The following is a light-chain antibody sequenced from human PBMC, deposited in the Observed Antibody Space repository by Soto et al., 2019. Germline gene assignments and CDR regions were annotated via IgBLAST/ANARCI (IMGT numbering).Light chain of an antibody. CDR3: AAWDDSLTALL. CDR2: STN. Sequence: SVLTQPPSASGTPGQRVTISCSGSSSNIGSNAVNWYQQLPGTAPKLLMYSTNQRPSGVPDRFSGSKSGTSASLGISGLQSEDEADYYCAAWDDSLTALLFGGGTKLTVL. V-gene: IGLV1-44*01. CDR1: SSNIGSNA. J-gene: IGLJ2*01.